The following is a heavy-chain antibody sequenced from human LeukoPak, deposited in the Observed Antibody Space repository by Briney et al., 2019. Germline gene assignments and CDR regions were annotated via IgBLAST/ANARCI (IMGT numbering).Heavy chain of an antibody. V-gene: IGHV4-30-4*08. CDR3: ARGIYYGSGRFYFDD. D-gene: IGHD3-10*01. CDR2: IFYSGST. CDR1: GGSISSSDDY. J-gene: IGHJ4*02. Sequence: SETLSLTCTVSGGSISSSDDYWGWIRQPPGKGLEWIGYIFYSGSTYYNPSLKSRVTISVATSRNHFSLKLTSVTAADTAVYYCARGIYYGSGRFYFDDWGQGTLVTVSS.